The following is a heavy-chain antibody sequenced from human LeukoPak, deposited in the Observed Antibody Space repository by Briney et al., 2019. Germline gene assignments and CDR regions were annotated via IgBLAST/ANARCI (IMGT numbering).Heavy chain of an antibody. CDR1: GFTFSGSG. CDR3: ARDFGVGPYYFDY. D-gene: IGHD3-16*01. CDR2: IWYDGSKK. J-gene: IGHJ4*02. Sequence: GGSLRLSCAVSGFTFSGSGMHWVRQAPGKGLEWVAVIWYDGSKKYYADSVKGRFTISRDDSKNTLYLQMNTLRAVDTAVYYCARDFGVGPYYFDYWGQGTLVTVSS. V-gene: IGHV3-33*01.